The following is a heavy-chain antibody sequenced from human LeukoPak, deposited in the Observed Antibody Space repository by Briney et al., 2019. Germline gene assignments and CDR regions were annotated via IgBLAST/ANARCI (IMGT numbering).Heavy chain of an antibody. CDR2: IYYSGST. V-gene: IGHV4-59*08. J-gene: IGHJ6*02. Sequence: TSETLSLTCTVSGGSISSYYWSWIRQPPGKGLEWIGYIYYSGSTNYNPSLKSRVTISVDTSKNQFSLKLSSVTAADTAVYYCASGECYYDSSGYKSQDNYYYYAMDVWGQGTTVTVSS. CDR1: GGSISSYY. D-gene: IGHD3-22*01. CDR3: ASGECYYDSSGYKSQDNYYYYAMDV.